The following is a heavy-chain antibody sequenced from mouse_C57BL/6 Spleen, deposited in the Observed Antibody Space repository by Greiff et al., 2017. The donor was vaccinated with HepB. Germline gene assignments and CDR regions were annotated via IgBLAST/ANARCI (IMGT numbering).Heavy chain of an antibody. CDR2: IYPSDSET. CDR1: GYTFTSYW. Sequence: VQLQQSGAELVRPGSSVKLSCKASGYTFTSYWMDWVKQRPGQGLEWIGNIYPSDSETHYNQKFKDKATLTVDKSSSTAYMQLSSLTSEDSAVYYSARSNYYGSSYYFDYWGQGTTLTVSS. J-gene: IGHJ2*01. V-gene: IGHV1-61*01. D-gene: IGHD1-1*01. CDR3: ARSNYYGSSYYFDY.